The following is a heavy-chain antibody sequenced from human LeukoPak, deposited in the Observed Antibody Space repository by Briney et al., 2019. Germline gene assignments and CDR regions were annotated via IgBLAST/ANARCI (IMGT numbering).Heavy chain of an antibody. D-gene: IGHD2-8*02. CDR3: TRGSGWRIDY. CDR2: FYNSGRP. V-gene: IGHV4-59*01. J-gene: IGHJ4*02. CDR1: DDYISDYY. Sequence: WETLTLTCTVSDDYISDYYRGWIRQPPGKGLEWNEHFYNSGRPTYNPSLKSRVTISADTSKNHLSLKLNSVTTADTAVYYCTRGSGWRIDYRGQGILVTVSS.